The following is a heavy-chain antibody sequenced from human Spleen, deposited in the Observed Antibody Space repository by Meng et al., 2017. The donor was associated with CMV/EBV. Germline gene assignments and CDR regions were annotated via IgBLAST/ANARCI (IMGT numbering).Heavy chain of an antibody. V-gene: IGHV3-33*08. J-gene: IGHJ6*02. D-gene: IGHD3-3*01. CDR1: EVSFRGYD. CDR2: IWYNGSNK. CDR3: ARDRIEYYDFWSGYYRLLDYYGMDV. Sequence: GESLKISCVDSEVSFRGYDMNWVRQAPGKGLEWVAVIWYNGSNKYYADSVKGRFTISRDNSKNTLYLQMNSLRAEDTAVYYCARDRIEYYDFWSGYYRLLDYYGMDVWGQGTTVTVSS.